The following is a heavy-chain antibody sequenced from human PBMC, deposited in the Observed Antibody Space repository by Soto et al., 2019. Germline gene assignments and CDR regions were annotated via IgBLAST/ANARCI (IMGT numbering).Heavy chain of an antibody. CDR1: GFKFSNYA. CDR2: ISATGGGT. CDR3: AKDRRAGGNSAFYFDF. J-gene: IGHJ5*01. V-gene: IGHV3-23*01. D-gene: IGHD3-16*01. Sequence: GGSLRLSCAASGFKFSNYAMSWVRQAPGKGLEWVSLISATGGGTYYADSVKGRFTISRDNSHNTLYLQVHSLTTEDTAVYYCAKDRRAGGNSAFYFDFWGHGAQVTVSS.